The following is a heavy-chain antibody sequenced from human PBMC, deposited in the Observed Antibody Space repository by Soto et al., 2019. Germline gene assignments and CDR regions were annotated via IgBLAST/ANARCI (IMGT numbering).Heavy chain of an antibody. CDR1: GGSFSGYY. D-gene: IGHD2-8*01. CDR2: INHSGST. Sequence: SETLSLTCAVYGGSFSGYYWSWIRQPPGKGLEWIGEINHSGSTNYNPSLKSRVTISVDTSKNQFSLKLSSVTAADTAVYYCARAEDCTNGVCYYPYNWFDPWGQGTLVTVSS. J-gene: IGHJ5*02. CDR3: ARAEDCTNGVCYYPYNWFDP. V-gene: IGHV4-34*01.